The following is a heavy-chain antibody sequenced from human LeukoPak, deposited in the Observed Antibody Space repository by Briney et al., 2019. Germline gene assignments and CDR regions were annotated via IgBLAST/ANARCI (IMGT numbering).Heavy chain of an antibody. Sequence: SETLSLTCAVSGGSISSPNWWSWVRQPPGKGLEWIGEIYHSGSTNYNPSLKSRVTISVDKSMNQFSLKLTSVTAADTAVYYCARGLAVSGTSGDSWGQGALVTVSS. CDR2: IYHSGST. CDR1: GGSISSPNW. J-gene: IGHJ4*02. V-gene: IGHV4-4*02. CDR3: ARGLAVSGTSGDS. D-gene: IGHD6-19*01.